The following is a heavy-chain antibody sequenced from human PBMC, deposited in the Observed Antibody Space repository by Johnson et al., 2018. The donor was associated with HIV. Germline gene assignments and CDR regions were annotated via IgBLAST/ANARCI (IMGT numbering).Heavy chain of an antibody. CDR1: GFTFSSYA. CDR2: ISYDGDNI. Sequence: QEKLVESGGGVVQPGRPLRLSCAASGFTFSSYAMHWVRQAPGKGLEWVAVISYDGDNIYYADSVKGRFTISRDNSKNTLDLQVDSVRPEDTALYYCARDRLLWFRELWPHDVFDVWGQGTMVTVSS. CDR3: ARDRLLWFRELWPHDVFDV. V-gene: IGHV3-30-3*01. D-gene: IGHD3-10*01. J-gene: IGHJ3*01.